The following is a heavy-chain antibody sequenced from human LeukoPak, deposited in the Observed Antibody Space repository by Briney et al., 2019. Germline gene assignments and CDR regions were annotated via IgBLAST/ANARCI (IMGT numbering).Heavy chain of an antibody. CDR2: VSRSGGTT. CDR1: GFTFASCA. Sequence: GGSLRLSCAGSGFTFASCAISWVRQAPGKGLEWVSVVSRSGGTTYYADSVKGRFTISRDNSMNTVFLQMNSLRAEDTAVYYCARDPCHGALDYWGQGALVTVSS. V-gene: IGHV3-23*01. CDR3: ARDPCHGALDY. J-gene: IGHJ4*02. D-gene: IGHD2-2*01.